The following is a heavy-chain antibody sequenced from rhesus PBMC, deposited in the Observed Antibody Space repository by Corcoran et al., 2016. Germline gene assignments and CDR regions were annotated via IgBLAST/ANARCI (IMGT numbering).Heavy chain of an antibody. D-gene: IGHD5-36*01. J-gene: IGHJ4*01. CDR1: GGGISSNY. V-gene: IGHV4-147*01. CDR3: AGYSYGGRYPFDA. Sequence: QVQRQESGPGLVKPSETRSLTGAVDGGGISSNYWSWIRQSPGKGREWMGDIYGGSGSTSYNPSLKSRVTISTDTSTAQFSLKLSSVTAADTAVYFCAGYSYGGRYPFDAWGQGVLFPVSS. CDR2: IYGGSGST.